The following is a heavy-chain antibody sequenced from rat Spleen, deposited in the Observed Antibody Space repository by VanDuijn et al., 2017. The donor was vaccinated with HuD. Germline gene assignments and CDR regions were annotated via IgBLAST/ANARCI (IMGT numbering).Heavy chain of an antibody. CDR1: GFTFSNFG. CDR2: IIYDGSRT. J-gene: IGHJ2*01. CDR3: TTGYYDGYYLVFDY. D-gene: IGHD1-12*03. Sequence: EVQLVESGGGLVQPGRSLKLSCAASGFTFSNFGFVWVRQAPTKGLEWVAIIIYDGSRTYYRDSVRGRFTISRDNAKSTLYLQMDSLRSEDTATYYCTTGYYDGYYLVFDYWGQGVMVTVSS. V-gene: IGHV5S10*01.